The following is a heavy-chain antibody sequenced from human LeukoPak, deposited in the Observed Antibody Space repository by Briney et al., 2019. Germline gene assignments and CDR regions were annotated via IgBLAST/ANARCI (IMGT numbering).Heavy chain of an antibody. Sequence: GESLKISCKGSGYRFTTYWIGWVRQMPGKGLEWMGIIYPSDSDTRYSPSFQGQVTISAGKSISTAYLQWSSLKASDTAMYYCARGDCSSTSCYFYFDYWGQGTLVTVSS. J-gene: IGHJ4*02. CDR2: IYPSDSDT. CDR1: GYRFTTYW. CDR3: ARGDCSSTSCYFYFDY. V-gene: IGHV5-51*01. D-gene: IGHD2-2*01.